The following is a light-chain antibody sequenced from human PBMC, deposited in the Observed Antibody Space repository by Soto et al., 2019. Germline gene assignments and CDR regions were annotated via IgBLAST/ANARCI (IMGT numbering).Light chain of an antibody. CDR1: QSISTW. J-gene: IGKJ1*01. V-gene: IGKV1-5*03. CDR3: QQYNSYSPT. Sequence: DIQMTQSPSTLSASVGDRVPITFRASQSISTWLAWYQQEPGKAPKXXIHKASSLQSGVPSRFSGSGSGTDFTLTISSLHPDDFATYYCQQYNSYSPTFGQGTKVDIK. CDR2: KAS.